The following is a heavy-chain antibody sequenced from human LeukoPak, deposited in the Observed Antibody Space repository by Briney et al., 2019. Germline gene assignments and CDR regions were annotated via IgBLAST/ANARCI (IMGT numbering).Heavy chain of an antibody. J-gene: IGHJ4*02. CDR2: ISGSGAGT. D-gene: IGHD3-16*02. V-gene: IGHV3-23*01. Sequence: GGSLRLSCAASGFTFSTYAMIWVRQAPGKGLEWVSVISGSGAGTYYADSVKGRFTISRDNSKNTLYLQMNSLRAEDTAVYFCAKDLVAGIIYYWGQGTLVTVSS. CDR1: GFTFSTYA. CDR3: AKDLVAGIIYY.